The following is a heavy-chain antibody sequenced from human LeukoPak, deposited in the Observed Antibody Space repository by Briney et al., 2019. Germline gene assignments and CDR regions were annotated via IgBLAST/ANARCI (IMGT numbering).Heavy chain of an antibody. Sequence: GGSLRLSCAVSGFSFSDAWMSWVRQTPGKGLEWVGRIESKTDGGTTDYAALVKGRFTISRDDSTNTLYLQMNSLKTEDTAVYYCTTEGLLWFGAMDVWGKGTTVTISS. CDR2: IESKTDGGTT. V-gene: IGHV3-15*04. D-gene: IGHD3-10*01. CDR3: TTEGLLWFGAMDV. J-gene: IGHJ6*04. CDR1: GFSFSDAW.